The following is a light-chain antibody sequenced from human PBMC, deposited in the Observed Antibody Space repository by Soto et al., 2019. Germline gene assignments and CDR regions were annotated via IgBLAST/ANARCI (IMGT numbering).Light chain of an antibody. CDR1: QSIADY. V-gene: IGKV1-39*01. J-gene: IGKJ1*01. CDR2: AAS. CDR3: QQSYGTTRT. Sequence: DIQMTQSPSSLSASVGDRVTITCRASQSIADYLNWYQQKAGNAPELLIYAASTLQSGVPSRFSGSGSGTDFTLTISSLQTEDFATYYCQQSYGTTRTFGQGTKVEIK.